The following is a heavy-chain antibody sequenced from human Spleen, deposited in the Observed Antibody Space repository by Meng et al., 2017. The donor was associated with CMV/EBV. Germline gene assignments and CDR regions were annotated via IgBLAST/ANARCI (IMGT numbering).Heavy chain of an antibody. Sequence: SETLSLTCTVSRGSISSYYWSWIRQPPGKGLEWIGEINHSGSTTSNPTLKSRVTISVDKSKNQLSLRLRSGTAADTAVYYCARGLSSYVLYFMDVWGQGTTVTVSS. J-gene: IGHJ6*02. V-gene: IGHV4-34*01. D-gene: IGHD2/OR15-2a*01. CDR1: RGSISSYY. CDR3: ARGLSSYVLYFMDV. CDR2: INHSGST.